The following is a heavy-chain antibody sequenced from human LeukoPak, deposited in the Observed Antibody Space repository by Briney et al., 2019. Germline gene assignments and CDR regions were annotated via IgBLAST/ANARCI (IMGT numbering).Heavy chain of an antibody. CDR1: GYTFTGYY. Sequence: ASVKVSCKASGYTFTGYYMHWVRQAPGQGLEWMGWINPNSGGTNYAQKFQGRVTMTRNTSINTAYMELSSLRSDDTAVYYCARTVLWKRSPDYWGQGTLVTVSS. V-gene: IGHV1-2*02. J-gene: IGHJ4*02. D-gene: IGHD1-1*01. CDR3: ARTVLWKRSPDY. CDR2: INPNSGGT.